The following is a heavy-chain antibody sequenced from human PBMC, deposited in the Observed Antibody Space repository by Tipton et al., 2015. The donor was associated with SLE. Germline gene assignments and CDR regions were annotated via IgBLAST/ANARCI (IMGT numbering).Heavy chain of an antibody. CDR3: ARGGGSYYDY. CDR2: IYPTGRT. CDR1: GGSLSGYW. J-gene: IGHJ4*02. Sequence: TLSLTCTVYGGSLSGYWWSWIRQSPGKGLEWIGEIYPTGRTDYYPSLMSRVTISVDTSQNQFSLGGTSVTAADTAVYYCARGGGSYYDYWGQGTLVTVSS. D-gene: IGHD1-26*01. V-gene: IGHV4-34*01.